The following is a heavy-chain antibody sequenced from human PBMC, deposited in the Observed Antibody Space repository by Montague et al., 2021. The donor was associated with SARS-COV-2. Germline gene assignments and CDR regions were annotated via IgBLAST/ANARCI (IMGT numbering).Heavy chain of an antibody. CDR3: ARTLLYSGYDYSWFDP. CDR1: GGSISSGGYC. Sequence: TLSLTCTVSGGSISSGGYCWNWIRQYPGKGLEWIGYIYNSGTTSYSPSLRSRATISIDTSTNLFSLKLTSVTAADTAVYYCARTLLYSGYDYSWFDPWGQGNPVTVST. V-gene: IGHV4-31*03. J-gene: IGHJ5*02. CDR2: IYNSGTT. D-gene: IGHD5-12*01.